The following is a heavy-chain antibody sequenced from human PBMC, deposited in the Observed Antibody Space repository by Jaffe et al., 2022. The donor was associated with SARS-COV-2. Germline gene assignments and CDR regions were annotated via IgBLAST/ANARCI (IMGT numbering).Heavy chain of an antibody. CDR3: ASEGIMGAIALFDY. CDR2: ISSSSSHI. Sequence: EVQLVESGGGLVKPGGSLRLSCAASGFTFSSYSMNWVRQAPGKGLEWVSSISSSSSHIYYADSVKGRFTISRDNAKNSLYLQMNSLRAEDTAVYYCASEGIMGAIALFDYWGQGTLVTVSS. D-gene: IGHD1-26*01. V-gene: IGHV3-21*01. J-gene: IGHJ4*02. CDR1: GFTFSSYS.